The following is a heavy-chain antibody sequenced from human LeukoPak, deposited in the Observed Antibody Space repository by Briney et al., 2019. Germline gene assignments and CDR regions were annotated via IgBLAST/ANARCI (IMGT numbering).Heavy chain of an antibody. CDR3: ARGDSGSYHCFDY. Sequence: GGSLRLSCAASGFTFSSYAMHWVRQAPGMGLEWVAVISYDGSNKYYADSVKGRFTISRDNSKNTLYLQMNSLRAEDTAVYYCARGDSGSYHCFDYWGQGTLVTVSP. V-gene: IGHV3-30*04. J-gene: IGHJ4*02. D-gene: IGHD1-26*01. CDR1: GFTFSSYA. CDR2: ISYDGSNK.